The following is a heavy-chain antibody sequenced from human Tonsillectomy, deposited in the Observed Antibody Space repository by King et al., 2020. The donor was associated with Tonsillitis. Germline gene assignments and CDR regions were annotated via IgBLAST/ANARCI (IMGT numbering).Heavy chain of an antibody. CDR1: GFTFSSYG. Sequence: VQLVESGGGVVQPGRSLRLSCAASGFTFSSYGMHWVRQAPGKGLEWVALISYDGSTKYYADSVKGRFTSSRDNSKNTLYLQMNSLRADDTAVYYCATGLYDFWSGYYSSAAYWGQGPLVTVSS. CDR2: ISYDGSTK. D-gene: IGHD3-3*01. V-gene: IGHV3-30*03. J-gene: IGHJ1*01. CDR3: ATGLYDFWSGYYSSAAY.